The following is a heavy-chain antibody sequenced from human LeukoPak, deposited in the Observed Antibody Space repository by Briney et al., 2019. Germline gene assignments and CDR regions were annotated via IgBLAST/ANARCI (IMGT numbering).Heavy chain of an antibody. CDR1: GYTLTELS. CDR3: ATAHEKWELREGYFDY. V-gene: IGHV1-24*01. Sequence: ASVKVSCKVSGYTLTELSMHWVRQAPGKGLEWMGGFDPEDGETIYAQKFQGRVTMTEDTSTDTAYMELSSLRSEDTAVHYCATAHEKWELREGYFDYWGQGTLVTVSS. CDR2: FDPEDGET. J-gene: IGHJ4*02. D-gene: IGHD1-26*01.